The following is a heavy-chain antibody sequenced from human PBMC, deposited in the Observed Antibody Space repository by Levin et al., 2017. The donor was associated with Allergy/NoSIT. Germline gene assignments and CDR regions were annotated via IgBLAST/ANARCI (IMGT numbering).Heavy chain of an antibody. J-gene: IGHJ5*01. D-gene: IGHD2-8*02. V-gene: IGHV1-2*02. CDR2: INPNSGGT. CDR3: ARDKSYRDTGGSYDS. CDR1: GYSFSDYY. Sequence: ASVKVSCKASGYSFSDYYIHWVRQAPGQGLEWMGRINPNSGGTNYAQTFQGRVTMTRDTSTCSAYMELSRLTSDYTAVYYCARDKSYRDTGGSYDSWGQGTLVTVSS.